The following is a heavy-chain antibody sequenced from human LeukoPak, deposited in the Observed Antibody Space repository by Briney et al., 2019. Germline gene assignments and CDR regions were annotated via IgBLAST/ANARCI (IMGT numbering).Heavy chain of an antibody. D-gene: IGHD2-15*01. V-gene: IGHV3-15*01. CDR1: GFTFSNAW. Sequence: PGGSLRLSCAASGFTFSNAWMGWVRQAPGKGLEWVGRIKSKADGGTTDYAAPVKGRFTISRDDSKNTLYLQMNSLKTEDTAVYYCTTDQFGDIAVVVATTRWGQGTLVTVSS. CDR2: IKSKADGGTT. CDR3: TTDQFGDIAVVVATTR. J-gene: IGHJ4*02.